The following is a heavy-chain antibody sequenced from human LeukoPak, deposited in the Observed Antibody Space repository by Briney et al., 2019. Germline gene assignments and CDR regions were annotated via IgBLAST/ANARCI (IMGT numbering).Heavy chain of an antibody. Sequence: GGSLRLSCAASGFTFSTYWMSWVRQAPGKGLEWVANIKQDGSEKYYVDSVKGRFTTSRDNAKNSLFLQMNSLRTEDTAVYYCAKPYYYGSRSYMDYWGQGTLVTVSS. V-gene: IGHV3-7*02. CDR2: IKQDGSEK. CDR3: AKPYYYGSRSYMDY. D-gene: IGHD3-10*01. J-gene: IGHJ4*02. CDR1: GFTFSTYW.